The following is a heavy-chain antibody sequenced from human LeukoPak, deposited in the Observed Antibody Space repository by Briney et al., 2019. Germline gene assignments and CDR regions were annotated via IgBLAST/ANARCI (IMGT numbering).Heavy chain of an antibody. CDR3: ASLEMAYYYDSSGVSSRGMDV. V-gene: IGHV4-38-2*02. D-gene: IGHD3-22*01. CDR1: GYSISSGYY. J-gene: IGHJ6*02. Sequence: SETLSLTCTVSGYSISSGYYWGWIRQPPGKGLEWIGSIYHSGSTYYNPSLKSRVTISVDTSKNQFSLKLSSVTAADTAVYYCASLEMAYYYDSSGVSSRGMDVWGQGTTVTVSS. CDR2: IYHSGST.